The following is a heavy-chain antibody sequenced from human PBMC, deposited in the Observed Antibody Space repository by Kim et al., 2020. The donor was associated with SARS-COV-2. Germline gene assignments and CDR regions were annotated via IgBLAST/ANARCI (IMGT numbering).Heavy chain of an antibody. CDR1: GFTFSSYE. Sequence: GGSLRLSCAASGFTFSSYEMNWVRQAPGKGLEWVSYISSSGSTIYYADSVKGRFTISRDNATNSLYLQMNSLRAEDTAVYYCARGGRFLEWLLFFDPWGQGTLVTVSS. CDR3: ARGGRFLEWLLFFDP. V-gene: IGHV3-48*03. D-gene: IGHD3-3*01. CDR2: ISSSGSTI. J-gene: IGHJ5*02.